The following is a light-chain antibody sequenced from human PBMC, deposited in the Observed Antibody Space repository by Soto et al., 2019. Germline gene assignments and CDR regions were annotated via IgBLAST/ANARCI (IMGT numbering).Light chain of an antibody. CDR3: QQYGSSPYN. Sequence: EIVLTQSPGTLSLSPGERATLSCRASQSVAGSTYLAWYQQRPGQAPRLLIYGASSRATGIPDRFSGSGSGTDFTLTISRLEPEDFAVYYCQQYGSSPYNFGQGTKLEIK. CDR1: QSVAGSTY. J-gene: IGKJ2*01. CDR2: GAS. V-gene: IGKV3-20*01.